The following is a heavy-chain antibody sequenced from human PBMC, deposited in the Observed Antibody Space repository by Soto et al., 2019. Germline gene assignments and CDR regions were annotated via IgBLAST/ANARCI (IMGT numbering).Heavy chain of an antibody. D-gene: IGHD2-21*01. CDR3: AKVGMVITYYYSMDV. CDR1: GFTFSSYG. J-gene: IGHJ6*03. Sequence: PGGSLRLSCAASGFTFSSYGMHWVRQAPGKGLEWVAVISYDGSNKYYADSVKGRFTISRDNSKNTLYLQMNSLRAEDTAVYYCAKVGMVITYYYSMDVWGKGTTVTVSS. V-gene: IGHV3-30*18. CDR2: ISYDGSNK.